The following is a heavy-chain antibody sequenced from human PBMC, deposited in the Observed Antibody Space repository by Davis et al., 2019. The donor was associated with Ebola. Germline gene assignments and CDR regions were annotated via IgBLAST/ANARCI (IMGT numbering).Heavy chain of an antibody. V-gene: IGHV3-74*01. CDR1: GFSFSAYW. Sequence: PGGSLRLSCGGSGFSFSAYWIHWVRQAPGKGLVWVSRIFYDESTTNYADSVKGRFNISRDNAKNTLFLQMTSLRAEDTAVYYCARVFDSVNYFDYWGQGTLVTVSS. CDR3: ARVFDSVNYFDY. D-gene: IGHD3-3*01. CDR2: IFYDESTT. J-gene: IGHJ4*02.